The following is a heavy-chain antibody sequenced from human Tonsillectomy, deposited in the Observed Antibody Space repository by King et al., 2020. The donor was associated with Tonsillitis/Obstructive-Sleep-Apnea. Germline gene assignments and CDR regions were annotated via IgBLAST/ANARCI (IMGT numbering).Heavy chain of an antibody. CDR3: ARSSSLDY. CDR1: GFTFSSYA. CDR2: ISYDGSNK. V-gene: IGHV3-30*01. Sequence: VQLVESGGGVVQPGWSLRLSCAASGFTFSSYAMHWVRQAPGKGLEWVAVISYDGSNKYYADSVKGRFTISRDNSKNTLYLQMNSLRAEDTAVYYCARSSSLDYWGQGTLVTVSS. J-gene: IGHJ4*02.